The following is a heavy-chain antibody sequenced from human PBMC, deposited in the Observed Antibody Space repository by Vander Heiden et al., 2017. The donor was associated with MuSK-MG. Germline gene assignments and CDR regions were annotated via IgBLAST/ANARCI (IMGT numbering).Heavy chain of an antibody. D-gene: IGHD2-8*01. CDR1: GGSFSGYY. CDR2: INHSGST. V-gene: IGHV4-34*01. Sequence: QVQLQQWGAGLLKPSETLSLTCAVYGGSFSGYYWSWIRQPPGKGLEWIGEINHSGSTNYNPSLKSRVTISVDTSKNQFSLKLRSVTAADTAVYYCARTKGVYAIGWFDPWGQGTLVTVSS. CDR3: ARTKGVYAIGWFDP. J-gene: IGHJ5*02.